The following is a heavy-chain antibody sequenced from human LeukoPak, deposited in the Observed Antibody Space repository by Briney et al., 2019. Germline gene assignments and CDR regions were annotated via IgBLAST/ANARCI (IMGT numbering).Heavy chain of an antibody. D-gene: IGHD6-19*01. V-gene: IGHV3-48*04. CDR1: GFTFSLFG. J-gene: IGHJ4*02. Sequence: PGGSLRLSCAASGFTFSLFGMTWVRQAPGKGLEWISYISSSRRTINYADSVKGRFTISRDNAKNSLYLQMNSLRAEDTAVYYCAKAVAGTQYYFDYWGQGTLVTVSS. CDR2: ISSSRRTI. CDR3: AKAVAGTQYYFDY.